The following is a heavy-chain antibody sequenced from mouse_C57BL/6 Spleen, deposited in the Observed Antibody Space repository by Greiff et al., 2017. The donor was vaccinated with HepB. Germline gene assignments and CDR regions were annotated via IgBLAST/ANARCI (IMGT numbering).Heavy chain of an antibody. CDR2: IYPGDGDT. D-gene: IGHD1-1*01. CDR3: ARDYGSAYYAMDY. Sequence: QVQLQQSGPELVKPGASVKISCKASGYAFSSSWMNWVKQRPGKGLEWIGRIYPGDGDTNYNGKFKGKATLTADKSSSTAYMQLSSLTSEDSAVYFGARDYGSAYYAMDYWGQGTSVTVSS. CDR1: GYAFSSSW. V-gene: IGHV1-82*01. J-gene: IGHJ4*01.